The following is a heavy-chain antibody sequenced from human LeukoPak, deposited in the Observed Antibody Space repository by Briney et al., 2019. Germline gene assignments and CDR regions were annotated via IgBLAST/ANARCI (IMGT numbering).Heavy chain of an antibody. J-gene: IGHJ3*02. V-gene: IGHV4-39*07. D-gene: IGHD6-13*01. CDR1: GVSIRSGTFY. CDR2: MHYSGRT. Sequence: SETLSLTCTVSGVSIRSGTFYWAWIRQPPGKGLEWIATMHYSGRTYNNPSLRSRVTISMDTSKNEFSLKLSSVTAADTAVYYCARVTYSSSSDAFDIWGQGTMVTVSS. CDR3: ARVTYSSSSDAFDI.